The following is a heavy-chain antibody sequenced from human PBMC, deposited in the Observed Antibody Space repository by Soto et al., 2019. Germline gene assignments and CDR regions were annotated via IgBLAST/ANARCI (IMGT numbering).Heavy chain of an antibody. J-gene: IGHJ6*02. CDR1: GYSFTSYW. V-gene: IGHV5-51*01. Sequence: PGESLKISCKGSGYSFTSYWIGWVRQMPGKGLEWMGIIYPGDSDTRYSPSFQGQVTISADKSISTAYLQWSSLKASDTAMYYCARHKRCSSTSCWAYYYGMDVWGQGTTGTVAS. D-gene: IGHD2-2*01. CDR3: ARHKRCSSTSCWAYYYGMDV. CDR2: IYPGDSDT.